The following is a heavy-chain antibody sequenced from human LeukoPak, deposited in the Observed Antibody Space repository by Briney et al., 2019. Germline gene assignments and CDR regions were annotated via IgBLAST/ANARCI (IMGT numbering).Heavy chain of an antibody. J-gene: IGHJ4*02. Sequence: GGSLRLSCAASGFTFNSYVMNWVRQAPGKGLEWVSTIRGSGGSTYDADSVKGRFTISGDNSKNTLYLQMNSLRAEDTAVYYCAKGDYDYVWGSYRYFDYWGQGTLVTVSS. D-gene: IGHD3-16*02. CDR2: IRGSGGST. CDR3: AKGDYDYVWGSYRYFDY. CDR1: GFTFNSYV. V-gene: IGHV3-23*01.